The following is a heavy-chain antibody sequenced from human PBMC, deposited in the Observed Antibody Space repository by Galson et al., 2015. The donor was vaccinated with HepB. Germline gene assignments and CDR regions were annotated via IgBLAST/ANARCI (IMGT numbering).Heavy chain of an antibody. V-gene: IGHV3-23*01. Sequence: SLRLSCAASGFIFRSYAMSWVRQAPGEGLEWVSGISGSGGNTYYADSVKGRFTISRDNSKNTLYLQMNSLRVEDTAVYYCARQIGNSYYFDCWGQGTLVTVSS. D-gene: IGHD4-23*01. CDR2: ISGSGGNT. J-gene: IGHJ4*02. CDR1: GFIFRSYA. CDR3: ARQIGNSYYFDC.